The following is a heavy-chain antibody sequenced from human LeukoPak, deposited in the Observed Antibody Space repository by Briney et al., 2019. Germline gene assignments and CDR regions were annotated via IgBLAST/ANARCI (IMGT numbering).Heavy chain of an antibody. Sequence: ASVKVSCKASGYTFTGYYMHWVRQAPGQGLEWMGWINPNSGGTNYAQKFQGRVTMTRDTSISTAYMELSRLRSDDTAVYYCARDAELLWFGELLYHNNWFDPWGQGTLVIVSS. D-gene: IGHD3-10*01. CDR2: INPNSGGT. V-gene: IGHV1-2*02. CDR1: GYTFTGYY. J-gene: IGHJ5*02. CDR3: ARDAELLWFGELLYHNNWFDP.